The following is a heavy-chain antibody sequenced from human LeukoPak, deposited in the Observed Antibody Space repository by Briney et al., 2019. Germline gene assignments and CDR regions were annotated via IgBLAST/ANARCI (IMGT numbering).Heavy chain of an antibody. CDR2: ISAYDGNK. Sequence: ASVKVSCKASGYSFSNYGISWVRQAPGQGLEWMGWISAYDGNKKNAQKFQGRVTMTTDTTTSTAYMELRSLRSDDTAVYYCARVQGLVGFYYGMDVWGQGTTVTVSS. V-gene: IGHV1-18*01. D-gene: IGHD1-26*01. CDR3: ARVQGLVGFYYGMDV. CDR1: GYSFSNYG. J-gene: IGHJ6*02.